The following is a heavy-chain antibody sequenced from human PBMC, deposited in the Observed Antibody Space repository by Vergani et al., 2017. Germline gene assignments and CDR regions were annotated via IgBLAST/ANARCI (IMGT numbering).Heavy chain of an antibody. Sequence: QVQLQESGPGLVKSSQTLSLTCTVSGGSISSGSYYWNWIRQPAEKGLEWIGRIYSSGDTHYNPSLKSRVTMSVDTSQNQFSLKLRSVTAADTAVYYCARGRSSSGRYYYYYMDVWGKGTTVTVSS. CDR3: ARGRSSSGRYYYYYMDV. V-gene: IGHV4-61*02. CDR1: GGSISSGSYY. D-gene: IGHD6-6*01. J-gene: IGHJ6*03. CDR2: IYSSGDT.